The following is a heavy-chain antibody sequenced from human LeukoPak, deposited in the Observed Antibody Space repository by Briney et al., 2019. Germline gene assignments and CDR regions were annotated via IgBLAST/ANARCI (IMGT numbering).Heavy chain of an antibody. CDR1: GYTFTSYG. CDR3: ARDGCSSTSCYESDDY. V-gene: IGHV1-18*01. Sequence: ASVKVSCKASGYTFTSYGISWVRQAPGQGLEWMGWISAYNGNTNYAQKLQGRVTMTTDTSTSTAYMELRSLRSDDTAAYYCARDGCSSTSCYESDDYWGQGTLATVSS. D-gene: IGHD2-2*01. CDR2: ISAYNGNT. J-gene: IGHJ4*02.